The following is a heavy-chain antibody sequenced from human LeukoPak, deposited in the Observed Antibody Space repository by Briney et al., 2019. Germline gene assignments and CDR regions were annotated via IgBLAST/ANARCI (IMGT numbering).Heavy chain of an antibody. CDR3: ARVRQRYYFDY. D-gene: IGHD6-25*01. V-gene: IGHV3-53*01. J-gene: IGHJ4*02. CDR2: IYSGGST. CDR1: GFTFSSNY. Sequence: GGSLRLSCAASGFTFSSNYMSWVRQAPGKGLEWVSVIYSGGSTYYADSVKGRFTISRDNSKNTLYLQMNSLRAEDTAMYYCARVRQRYYFDYWGQGTLVTVSS.